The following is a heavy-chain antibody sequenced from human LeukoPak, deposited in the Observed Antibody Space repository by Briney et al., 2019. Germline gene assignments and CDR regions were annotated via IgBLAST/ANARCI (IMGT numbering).Heavy chain of an antibody. Sequence: PGRSLRLSCAASGFTFSSYGMHWVRQAPGKGLEWVANIKQDGSEKYYVDSVKGRFTISRDNAKNSLYLQMNSLRAEDTAVYYCARDPLPDFWSGYLPPPPDYWGQGTLVTVSS. D-gene: IGHD3-3*01. CDR3: ARDPLPDFWSGYLPPPPDY. V-gene: IGHV3-7*01. CDR1: GFTFSSYG. CDR2: IKQDGSEK. J-gene: IGHJ4*02.